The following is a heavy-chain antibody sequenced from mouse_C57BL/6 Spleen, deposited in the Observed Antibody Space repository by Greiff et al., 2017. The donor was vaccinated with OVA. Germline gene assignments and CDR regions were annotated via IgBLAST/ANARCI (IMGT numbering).Heavy chain of an antibody. Sequence: QVQLQQPGTDLVKPGASVKLSCKASGYTFTSYWMHWVKQRPGQGLEWIGNINPSNGGTNYNEKFKSKATLTVDKSSSTAYMQLSSLTSEDSAVYYCAGWLLRKEYAMDYWGQGTSVTVSS. J-gene: IGHJ4*01. CDR3: AGWLLRKEYAMDY. V-gene: IGHV1-53*01. D-gene: IGHD2-3*01. CDR2: INPSNGGT. CDR1: GYTFTSYW.